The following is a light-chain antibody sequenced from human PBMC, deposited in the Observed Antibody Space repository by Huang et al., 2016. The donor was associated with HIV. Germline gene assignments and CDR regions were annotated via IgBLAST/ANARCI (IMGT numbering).Light chain of an antibody. CDR2: TAS. CDR1: QNITKS. Sequence: DIQMTQSPPSLSASVGDRVTFTCRANQNITKSLNWYQQKPRKAPKRLIYTASTLESGVPSRFSGSGSASRFTLSIGNLQPEDFATYYCQQSFSVPRTFG. V-gene: IGKV1-39*01. CDR3: QQSFSVPRT. J-gene: IGKJ1*01.